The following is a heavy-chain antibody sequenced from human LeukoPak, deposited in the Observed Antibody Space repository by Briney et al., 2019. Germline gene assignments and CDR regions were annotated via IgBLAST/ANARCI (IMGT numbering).Heavy chain of an antibody. V-gene: IGHV5-51*01. Sequence: GESLKISCKGSGYSFTSYWIGWVRQMPGRGLEWMGIIYPGDSDTRYSPSFQGQVTISADKSISTAYLQWSSLKASDTAMYYCAKSPLLWFGELPGLWYFDYWGQGTLVTVSS. CDR1: GYSFTSYW. D-gene: IGHD3-10*01. CDR2: IYPGDSDT. CDR3: AKSPLLWFGELPGLWYFDY. J-gene: IGHJ4*02.